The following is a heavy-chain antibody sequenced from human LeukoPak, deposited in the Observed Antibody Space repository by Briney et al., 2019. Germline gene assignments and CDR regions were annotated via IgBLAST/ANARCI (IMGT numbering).Heavy chain of an antibody. CDR2: ISSSSSSYI. Sequence: GGSLRLSCAASGFTFSSYSMNWVRQAPGKGLEWVPSISSSSSSYIYYADSVKGRFTISRDDAKNSLYLQMNSLRAEDTAVYYCARDFEGANDYWGQGTLVTVSS. CDR3: ARDFEGANDY. CDR1: GFTFSSYS. V-gene: IGHV3-21*01. J-gene: IGHJ4*02. D-gene: IGHD1-26*01.